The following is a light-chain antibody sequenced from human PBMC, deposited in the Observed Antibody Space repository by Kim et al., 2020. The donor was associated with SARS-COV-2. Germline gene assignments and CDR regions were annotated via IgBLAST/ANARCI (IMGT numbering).Light chain of an antibody. CDR2: RIL. V-gene: IGLV1-47*01. J-gene: IGLJ2*01. Sequence: QIASFSFSCTCTHIESNYVLAFQHLPAAAPPLLFYRILHRPSGVPDHFSPSHSATSASLAISCLRSADEPDYYCSSYHDPLCGPALFGGGTQLTVL. CDR3: SSYHDPLCGPAL. CDR1: CTHIESNY.